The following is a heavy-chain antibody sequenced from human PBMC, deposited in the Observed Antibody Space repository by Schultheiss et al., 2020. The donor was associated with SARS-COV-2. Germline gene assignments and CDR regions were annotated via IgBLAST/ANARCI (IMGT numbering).Heavy chain of an antibody. D-gene: IGHD2-2*01. J-gene: IGHJ6*02. CDR1: GFTFSSYE. Sequence: GSLRLSCAASGFTFSSYEMNWVRQAPGKGLEWVGSIYHSGSTYYNPSLKSRVTISIDTSKSQFSLNLRSMTAADTAVYYCATSYSTTYYYAMGVWGQGTTVTVSS. CDR3: ATSYSTTYYYAMGV. CDR2: IYHSGST. V-gene: IGHV4-38-2*01.